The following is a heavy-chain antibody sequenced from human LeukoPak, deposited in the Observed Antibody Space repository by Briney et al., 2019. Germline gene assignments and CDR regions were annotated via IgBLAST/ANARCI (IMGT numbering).Heavy chain of an antibody. V-gene: IGHV1-69*05. J-gene: IGHJ6*03. CDR3: ARGSGSYYYYYYMDV. D-gene: IGHD1-26*01. CDR1: VGTFCSYV. CDR2: IIPIFGTA. Sequence: ASVKVSCKASVGTFCSYVISWVRQAPGQGLEWMGGIIPIFGTANYAQKFQGRVTITTDESTSTAYMELSSLRSEDTAVYYCARGSGSYYYYYYMDVWGKGTTVTVSS.